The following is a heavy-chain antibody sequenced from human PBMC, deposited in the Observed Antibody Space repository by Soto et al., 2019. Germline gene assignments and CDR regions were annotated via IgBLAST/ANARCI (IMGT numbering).Heavy chain of an antibody. V-gene: IGHV3-30-3*01. D-gene: IGHD6-19*01. CDR3: ARDIAVAFSYFYYGMDV. Sequence: QVQLVESGGGVVQPGRSLRLSCAASGFTFSSYAIHWVRQAPGKGLEWVAVISYDGSNKYYADSVKGRFTISRDNSKNTLYLQMNSLRAEDTAVYYCARDIAVAFSYFYYGMDVWGQGTTVTVSS. CDR1: GFTFSSYA. CDR2: ISYDGSNK. J-gene: IGHJ6*02.